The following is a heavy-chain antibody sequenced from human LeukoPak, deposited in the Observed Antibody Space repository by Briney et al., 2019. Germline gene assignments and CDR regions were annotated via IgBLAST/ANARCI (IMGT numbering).Heavy chain of an antibody. CDR1: GVTVSSKD. CDR3: AGTKGITMIVVGNDAFDI. D-gene: IGHD3-22*01. J-gene: IGHJ3*02. CDR2: ISSSGSTI. Sequence: SGGSLRLSCAASGVTVSSKDMSWVRQAPGKGLEWVSYISSSGSTIYYADSVKGRFTISRDNAKNSLYLQMNSLRAEDTAVYYCAGTKGITMIVVGNDAFDIWGQGTMVTVSS. V-gene: IGHV3-48*03.